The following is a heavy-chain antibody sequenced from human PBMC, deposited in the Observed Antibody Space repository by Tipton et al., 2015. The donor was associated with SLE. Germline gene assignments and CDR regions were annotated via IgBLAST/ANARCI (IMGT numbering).Heavy chain of an antibody. D-gene: IGHD3-10*01. V-gene: IGHV4-31*03. CDR3: ARHLGVIVAFEV. CDR2: ITYSGHT. Sequence: TLSLTCTVSGGPLNHGGYYWNYIRQHPGEGLEWIGHITYSGHTLYNPSLQSRVTISVDTSKNQFSLKLTSVTAADTAVYYCARHLGVIVAFEVWGQGTVLTVSS. CDR1: GGPLNHGGYY. J-gene: IGHJ3*01.